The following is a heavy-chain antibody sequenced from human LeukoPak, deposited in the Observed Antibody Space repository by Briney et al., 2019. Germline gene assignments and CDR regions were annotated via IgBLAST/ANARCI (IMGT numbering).Heavy chain of an antibody. V-gene: IGHV4-59*01. CDR1: GGSISSYY. CDR2: IYYSGST. Sequence: KSSETLSLTCTVSGGSISSYYWSWIRQPPGKGLEWMGYIYYSGSTNYNPSLKSRVTISVDTSKNQSSLKLSSVTAADTAVYYCASSDTVTDANWFDPWGQGTLVTVSS. D-gene: IGHD4-11*01. CDR3: ASSDTVTDANWFDP. J-gene: IGHJ5*02.